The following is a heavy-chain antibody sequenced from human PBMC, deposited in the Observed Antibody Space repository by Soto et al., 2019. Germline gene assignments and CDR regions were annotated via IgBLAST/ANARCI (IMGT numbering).Heavy chain of an antibody. J-gene: IGHJ6*02. D-gene: IGHD6-19*01. V-gene: IGHV4-39*01. CDR3: VTVASSRYYYAMDV. Sequence: KTSETLSLTCTVSGGPIITTNNYWGWIRQPPGKGLEWIGSIYYSGASYYNPSLKSRVTISLDTSKNQFSLKLSSVTAADTAVYYCVTVASSRYYYAMDVWGQGTTVTVSS. CDR1: GGPIITTNNY. CDR2: IYYSGAS.